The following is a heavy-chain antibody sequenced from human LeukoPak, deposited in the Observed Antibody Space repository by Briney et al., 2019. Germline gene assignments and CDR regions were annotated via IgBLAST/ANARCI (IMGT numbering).Heavy chain of an antibody. CDR1: GGSFSGYY. CDR2: INHSGST. CDR3: ARGITGFWSGYPLYNWFDP. J-gene: IGHJ5*02. V-gene: IGHV4-34*01. D-gene: IGHD3-3*01. Sequence: SETLSLTCAVYGGSFSGYYWSWIRQPPGKGLEWIGEINHSGSTNYNPSLKSRVTISVDASKNQFSLKLSSVTAADTAVYYCARGITGFWSGYPLYNWFDPWGQGTLVTVSS.